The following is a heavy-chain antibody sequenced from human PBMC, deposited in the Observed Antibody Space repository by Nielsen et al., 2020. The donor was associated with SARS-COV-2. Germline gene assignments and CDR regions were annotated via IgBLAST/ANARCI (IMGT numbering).Heavy chain of an antibody. V-gene: IGHV4-39*01. CDR3: AKVGATFDY. J-gene: IGHJ4*02. CDR1: GGAITSGTYY. Sequence: SETLSLTCTVSGGAITSGTYYWSWVRQHPGKGLQWIGYVYHGGITYYNPSLKSRVTISVDTSKNQFSLKLSSVTAADTAVYYCAKVGATFDYWGQGTLVTVSS. CDR2: VYHGGIT. D-gene: IGHD1-26*01.